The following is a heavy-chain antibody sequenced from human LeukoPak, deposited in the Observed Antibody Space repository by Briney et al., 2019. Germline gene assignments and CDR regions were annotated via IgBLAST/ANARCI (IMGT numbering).Heavy chain of an antibody. J-gene: IGHJ3*02. CDR1: GMSFNFYS. V-gene: IGHV4-34*01. CDR2: FNPSGDT. D-gene: IGHD3-10*01. Sequence: PSETLSLTCGVSGMSFNFYSWTWIRQTPGKGLEWIGEFNPSGDTNHNPSLKTRVTISVDTSTNQFSLNLRSATVGDTAVYYCARGNPTITMAWGNAFDIWGRGAMVTVSS. CDR3: ARGNPTITMAWGNAFDI.